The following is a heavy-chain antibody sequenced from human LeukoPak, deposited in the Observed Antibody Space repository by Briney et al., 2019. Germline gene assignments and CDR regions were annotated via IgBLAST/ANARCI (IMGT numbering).Heavy chain of an antibody. CDR3: ARSLRGYRFATDY. CDR1: GDSINSYY. Sequence: SETLSLTCTVSGDSINSYYWSWIRQPPGKGLEWIGYIYYSGSTKYNPSIKSRVTISVDTSKNQFSLKLSSVTAADTAVYYCARSLRGYRFATDYWGHGSMVTVSS. J-gene: IGHJ4*01. V-gene: IGHV4-59*08. D-gene: IGHD5-18*01. CDR2: IYYSGST.